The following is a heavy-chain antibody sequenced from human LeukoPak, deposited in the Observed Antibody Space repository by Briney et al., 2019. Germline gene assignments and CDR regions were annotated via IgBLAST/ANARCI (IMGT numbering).Heavy chain of an antibody. Sequence: PSETLSLTCTVSGGSISSYYWSWIRQPPGEGLEWIGYIYYSGSTNYNPSLKSRVTISVDTSKNQFSLKLSSVTAADTAVYYCASTTVTTDYYYGMDVWGQGTTVTVSS. CDR3: ASTTVTTDYYYGMDV. V-gene: IGHV4-59*01. CDR2: IYYSGST. CDR1: GGSISSYY. J-gene: IGHJ6*02. D-gene: IGHD4-11*01.